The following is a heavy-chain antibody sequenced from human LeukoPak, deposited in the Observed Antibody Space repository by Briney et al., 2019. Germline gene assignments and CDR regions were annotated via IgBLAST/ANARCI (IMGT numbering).Heavy chain of an antibody. D-gene: IGHD2-15*01. CDR1: GGSIRSGGYY. CDR2: IYYSGST. V-gene: IGHV4-39*07. J-gene: IGHJ5*02. CDR3: ARDIELAAPGFDP. Sequence: PSETLSLTCTVSGGSIRSGGYYWGWIRQPPGKGLEWIATIYYSGSTYYNPSLKSRVTISVDTSKNQFSLKLSSVTAADTAVYYCARDIELAAPGFDPWGQGTLVTVSS.